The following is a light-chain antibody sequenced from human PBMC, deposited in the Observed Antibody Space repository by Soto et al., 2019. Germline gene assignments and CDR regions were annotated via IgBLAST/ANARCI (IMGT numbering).Light chain of an antibody. V-gene: IGKV3-20*01. CDR1: QSISGTF. CDR3: QQYNNWPPWT. J-gene: IGKJ1*01. Sequence: EIFLTHTPGTLSLPPGDRATLSCRAGQSISGTFLNWYQQKPGQAPRLLIYGASSRATGIPDRFSGSGSGTDFTLTISRLEPEDFAVYYCQQYNNWPPWTFGQGTKVDI. CDR2: GAS.